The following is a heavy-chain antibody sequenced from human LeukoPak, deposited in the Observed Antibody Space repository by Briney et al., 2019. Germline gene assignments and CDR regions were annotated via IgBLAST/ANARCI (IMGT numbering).Heavy chain of an antibody. V-gene: IGHV1-2*02. CDR3: ASVSREGYYYYYYMDV. D-gene: IGHD1-26*01. CDR1: GYTFTGYY. Sequence: GASVKVSCKASGYTFTGYYMHWVRQGPGQGLEWMGWINPNSGGTNYAQKFQGRVTMTRDTSISTAYMELSRLRSDDTAVYYCASVSREGYYYYYYMDVWGKGTTVTVSS. CDR2: INPNSGGT. J-gene: IGHJ6*03.